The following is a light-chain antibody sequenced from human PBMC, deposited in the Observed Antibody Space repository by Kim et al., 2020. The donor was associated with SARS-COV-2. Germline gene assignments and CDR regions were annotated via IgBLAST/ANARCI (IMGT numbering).Light chain of an antibody. J-gene: IGLJ3*02. CDR1: KIGSKI. CDR3: QVWDSSSDHRV. Sequence: APGKTARITCGGNKIGSKIVHWYQQKPGQAPVLVIYYDSDRPSGIPERFFGSNSGNTATLTISRVEAGDEADYYCQVWDSSSDHRVFGGGTQLTVL. V-gene: IGLV3-21*04. CDR2: YDS.